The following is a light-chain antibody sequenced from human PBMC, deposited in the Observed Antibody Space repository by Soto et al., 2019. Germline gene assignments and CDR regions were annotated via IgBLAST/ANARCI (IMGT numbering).Light chain of an antibody. Sequence: QSALTQPPSASGSPGQSVTISCAGTSSDVGGYNFVSWYQQHPGKVPKLMIYEGIKRPSGVPDRFSGSKSGNTASLTVSGLHAEDEADYYCSSYSGSDNFVVFGGGTKLTVL. J-gene: IGLJ2*01. CDR1: SSDVGGYNF. CDR3: SSYSGSDNFVV. V-gene: IGLV2-8*01. CDR2: EGI.